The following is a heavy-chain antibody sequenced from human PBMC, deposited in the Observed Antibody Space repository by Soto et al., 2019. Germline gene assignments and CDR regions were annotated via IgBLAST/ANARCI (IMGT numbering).Heavy chain of an antibody. Sequence: QVQLVESGGGVVQPGRSLRLSCAASGFTLSRYSMHWVRQAPGKGLEWAAVISFDYDGNKKDYADYVRGRFTISRDDSNSLMHLQMSSLRAEDTAVCYCSRGDYGGNTHAFDLWGQGTMVTVSP. D-gene: IGHD4-17*01. V-gene: IGHV3-30-3*01. J-gene: IGHJ3*01. CDR2: ISFDYDGNKK. CDR1: GFTLSRYS. CDR3: SRGDYGGNTHAFDL.